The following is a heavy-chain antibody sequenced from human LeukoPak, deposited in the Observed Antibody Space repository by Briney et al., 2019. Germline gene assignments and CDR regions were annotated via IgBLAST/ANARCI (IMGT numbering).Heavy chain of an antibody. CDR3: ARGGYTSFEY. D-gene: IGHD2-2*02. J-gene: IGHJ4*02. Sequence: GGSVRLSCKASGYTFTSYYMHWVRQAPGQGLEWVGRINPSGGNTTYAHKFQGRVTLPRDTSTSRVYMELSSLRSGETAVDYCARGGYTSFEYWGPGNLVTLSS. CDR1: GYTFTSYY. V-gene: IGHV1-46*01. CDR2: INPSGGNT.